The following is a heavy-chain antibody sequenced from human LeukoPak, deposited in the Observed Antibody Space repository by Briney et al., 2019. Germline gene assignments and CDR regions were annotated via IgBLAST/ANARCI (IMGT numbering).Heavy chain of an antibody. V-gene: IGHV1-69*13. J-gene: IGHJ4*02. D-gene: IGHD3-3*01. CDR3: ASVLRFLEGLLDY. CDR1: GGTFSSYA. Sequence: ASVKVSCKASGGTFSSYAFSWVRQAPGHGLEWMGGIIPIVVTANYAQKFQGRVTITADESTSTAYMELSSLRSEDTAVYYCASVLRFLEGLLDYWGQGTLVTVSS. CDR2: IIPIVVTA.